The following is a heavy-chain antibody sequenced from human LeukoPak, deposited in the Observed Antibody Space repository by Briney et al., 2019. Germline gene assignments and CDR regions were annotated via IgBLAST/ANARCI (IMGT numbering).Heavy chain of an antibody. CDR3: ARDRPRNYYYYGMDV. Sequence: GGSLRLSCAASGFSFSSYGMHWVRQAPGKGLEWVAVIWYDGSKKYYADSVKGRFIISRDNSRNTLYLQMNSLRVEDTTVYYCARDRPRNYYYYGMDVWGQGTTVTVSS. J-gene: IGHJ6*02. CDR2: IWYDGSKK. V-gene: IGHV3-33*01. CDR1: GFSFSSYG.